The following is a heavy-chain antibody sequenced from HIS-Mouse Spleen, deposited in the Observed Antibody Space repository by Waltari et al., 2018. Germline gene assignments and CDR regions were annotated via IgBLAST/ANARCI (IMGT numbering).Heavy chain of an antibody. CDR3: ARGGSYSDLDY. Sequence: EVQLVESGGGLVKPGGSLRLSGSASGFTFSRYSMNWVRQAPGKGLEWVSSISSSSSYIYYADSVKGRFTISRDNAKNSLYLQMNSLRAEDTAVYYCARGGSYSDLDYWGQGTLVTVSS. CDR1: GFTFSRYS. V-gene: IGHV3-21*01. CDR2: ISSSSSYI. J-gene: IGHJ4*02. D-gene: IGHD1-26*01.